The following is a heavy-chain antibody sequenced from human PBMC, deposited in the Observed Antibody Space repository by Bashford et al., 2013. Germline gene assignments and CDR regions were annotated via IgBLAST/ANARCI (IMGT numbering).Heavy chain of an antibody. Sequence: SETLSLTCAVSGGSISSSNWWSWVRQPPGKGLEWIGEIYHSGSTNYNPSLKSRVTISVDKSKNQFSLKLSSVTAADTAVYYCASRPITMVQGVSDYWGQGTLVTVSS. CDR1: GGSISSSNW. V-gene: IGHV4-4*02. CDR3: ASRPITMVQGVSDY. CDR2: IYHSGST. D-gene: IGHD3-10*01. J-gene: IGHJ4*02.